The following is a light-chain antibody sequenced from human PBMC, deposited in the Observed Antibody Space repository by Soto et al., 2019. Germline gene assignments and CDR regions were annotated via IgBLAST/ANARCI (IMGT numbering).Light chain of an antibody. CDR1: SSDVGGYNY. CDR2: DVS. Sequence: QSALTQPASVSGSPGQSITISCTGTSSDVGGYNYVSWYQQHPGKAPKLMIYDVSNRPSGVSNRFSGSKSGNTASLTISGLRAEDEADYYCSSYTSSSLLFGGGTKLTVL. J-gene: IGLJ2*01. CDR3: SSYTSSSLL. V-gene: IGLV2-14*01.